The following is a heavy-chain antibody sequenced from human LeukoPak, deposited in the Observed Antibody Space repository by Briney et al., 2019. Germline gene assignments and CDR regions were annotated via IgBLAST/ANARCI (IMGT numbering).Heavy chain of an antibody. J-gene: IGHJ3*02. CDR2: IYYSGST. V-gene: IGHV4-59*01. Sequence: SETLSLTCTDSGGSINNFYWTWIRQPPGKGLEWIGYIYYSGSTNYNPSLKSRVTISVDTSKDHVSLKLSSVTAADTAVYYCARDWSGKNAFDIWGQGTMVTVSS. CDR1: GGSINNFY. CDR3: ARDWSGKNAFDI. D-gene: IGHD3-10*01.